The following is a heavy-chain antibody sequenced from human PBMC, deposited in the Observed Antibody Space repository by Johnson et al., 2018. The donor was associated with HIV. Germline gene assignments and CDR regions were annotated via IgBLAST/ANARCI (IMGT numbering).Heavy chain of an antibody. CDR3: TTSSRIQFCFNDAFDI. CDR1: GFIFSNAW. Sequence: MLLVESGGDLVKREGSLRLSCAPSGFIFSNAWMSWVRQAPGKGLEWVGRIKSKTDGGTTDYAAPVKGRFTISRDDSKNTLYLQMISLKIEDTAVYYCTTSSRIQFCFNDAFDIWGQGTMVTVSS. D-gene: IGHD5-18*01. V-gene: IGHV3-15*01. CDR2: IKSKTDGGTT. J-gene: IGHJ3*02.